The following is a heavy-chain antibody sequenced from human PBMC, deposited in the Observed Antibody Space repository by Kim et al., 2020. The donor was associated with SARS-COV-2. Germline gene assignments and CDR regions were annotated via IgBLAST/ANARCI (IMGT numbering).Heavy chain of an antibody. J-gene: IGHJ4*02. CDR3: TRDPQYIVVVVAATSRGAFDY. V-gene: IGHV3-49*03. Sequence: GGSLRLSCTASGFTFGDYAMSWFRQAPGKGLEWVGFIRSKAYGGTTEYAASVKGRFTISRDDSKSIAYLQMNSLKTEDTAVYYCTRDPQYIVVVVAATSRGAFDYWGQGTLVTVSS. D-gene: IGHD2-15*01. CDR1: GFTFGDYA. CDR2: IRSKAYGGTT.